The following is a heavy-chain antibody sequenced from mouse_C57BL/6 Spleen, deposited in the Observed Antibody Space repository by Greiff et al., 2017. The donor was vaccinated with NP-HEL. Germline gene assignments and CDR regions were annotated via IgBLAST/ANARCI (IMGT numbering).Heavy chain of an antibody. V-gene: IGHV5-4*01. Sequence: EVQLVESGGGLVKPGGSLKLSCAASGFTFSSYAMSWVRQTPEKRLEWVATISDGGSYTYYPDNVKGRFTISRDNAKNNLYLQMSHLKSEDTAMYYCAREGFITTVVATGYFDVWGTGTTVTVSS. CDR2: ISDGGSYT. CDR3: AREGFITTVVATGYFDV. CDR1: GFTFSSYA. J-gene: IGHJ1*03. D-gene: IGHD1-1*01.